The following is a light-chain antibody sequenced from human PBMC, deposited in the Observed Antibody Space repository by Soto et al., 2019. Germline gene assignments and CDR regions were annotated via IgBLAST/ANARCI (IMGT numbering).Light chain of an antibody. CDR2: GNS. J-gene: IGLJ3*02. Sequence: QSVLTQPPSVSGAPGQRVTNSCTGSSSNIGAGYDVHWYQQLPGTAPKFLIYGNSNRPSGVPDRFSGSKSGTSASLAITGLQAEDEADYYCQSYDSSLSGWVFGGATKLTVL. V-gene: IGLV1-40*01. CDR3: QSYDSSLSGWV. CDR1: SSNIGAGYD.